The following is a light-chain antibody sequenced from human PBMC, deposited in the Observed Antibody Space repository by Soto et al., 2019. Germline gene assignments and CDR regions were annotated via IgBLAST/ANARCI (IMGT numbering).Light chain of an antibody. Sequence: DIQMTQSPSSLSASVGDRVTITCRASQSISSNLNWYQQKPGEAPKLLIYVASSLQSGVPSRFSGSESGTDYTLMISSLQPDDFATYYCQQSYSTPYTFGQGTKLEIK. V-gene: IGKV1-39*01. CDR1: QSISSN. CDR3: QQSYSTPYT. CDR2: VAS. J-gene: IGKJ2*01.